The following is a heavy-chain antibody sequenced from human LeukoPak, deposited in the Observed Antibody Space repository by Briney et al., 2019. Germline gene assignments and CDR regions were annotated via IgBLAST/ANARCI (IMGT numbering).Heavy chain of an antibody. Sequence: GASVKVSCKTSGYSFSSHAISWVRQAPGQGPEWMGWINTNTGNPTYAQGFTRRYVFSLDTSVSTAYLQISGLKADDTAVYYCGRDPRLGIRGYTYGYFDYWGQGTLVTVSS. CDR1: GYSFSSHA. CDR3: GRDPRLGIRGYTYGYFDY. V-gene: IGHV7-4-1*02. D-gene: IGHD5-18*01. CDR2: INTNTGNP. J-gene: IGHJ4*02.